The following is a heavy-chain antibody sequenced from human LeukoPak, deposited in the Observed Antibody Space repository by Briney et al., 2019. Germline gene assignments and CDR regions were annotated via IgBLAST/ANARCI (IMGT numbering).Heavy chain of an antibody. CDR1: GFTFSSYA. J-gene: IGHJ4*02. V-gene: IGHV3-30-3*01. CDR3: ARDEDIVVVPAAPDY. D-gene: IGHD2-2*01. CDR2: ISYDGSNK. Sequence: GGSLRLSCAASGFTFSSYAMHWVRQAPGKGLEWVAVISYDGSNKYYADSVKGRFTISRDNSKNTLYLQMNSLRAEDTAVYYCARDEDIVVVPAAPDYWGQGTLVTVSS.